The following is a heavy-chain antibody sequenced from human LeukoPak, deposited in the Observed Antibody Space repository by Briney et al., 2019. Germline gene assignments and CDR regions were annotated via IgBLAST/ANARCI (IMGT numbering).Heavy chain of an antibody. CDR2: VYYSGST. CDR3: ARAGHYGEYGLDV. V-gene: IGHV4-59*01. J-gene: IGHJ6*02. Sequence: SETLSLTCTISGDTFKTYYWSWIRQPPGKGLEWIGYVYYSGSTNYDSYNPSLKSRATISVDPSENQFSLKLNSVTAADTALYYCARAGHYGEYGLDVWGQGTTVTVSS. D-gene: IGHD4-17*01. CDR1: GDTFKTYY.